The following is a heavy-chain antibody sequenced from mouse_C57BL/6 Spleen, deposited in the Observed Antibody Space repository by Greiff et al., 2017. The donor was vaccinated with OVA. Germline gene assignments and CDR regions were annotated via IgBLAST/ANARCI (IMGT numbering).Heavy chain of an antibody. D-gene: IGHD2-10*02. J-gene: IGHJ2*01. CDR2: IHPNSGST. Sequence: QVQLQQSGAELVKPGASVKLSCKASGYTFTSYWMHWVKQRPGQGLEWIGMIHPNSGSTNYNEKFKSKATLTVDKSSSTAYMQLSSLTSEDSAVYYCARGGPSSYFDYWGQGTTLTVSS. CDR3: ARGGPSSYFDY. V-gene: IGHV1-64*01. CDR1: GYTFTSYW.